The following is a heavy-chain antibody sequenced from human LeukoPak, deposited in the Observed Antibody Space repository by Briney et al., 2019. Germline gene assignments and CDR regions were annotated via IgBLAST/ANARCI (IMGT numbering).Heavy chain of an antibody. CDR1: GGSIDTNSYY. CDR3: ARHRNAYSDY. CDR2: IYYTGSA. Sequence: SETLSLTCTVSGGSIDTNSYYWGWIRQPPGRGLEWIGSIYYTGSAYYSPSLQSRVIISVDTSKNQFSLRLSSVTAADTAAYYCARHRNAYSDYWGQGILVTVSS. J-gene: IGHJ4*02. D-gene: IGHD1-14*01. V-gene: IGHV4-39*01.